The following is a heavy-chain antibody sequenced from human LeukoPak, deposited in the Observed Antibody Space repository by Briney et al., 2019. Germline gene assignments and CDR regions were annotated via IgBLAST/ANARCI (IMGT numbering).Heavy chain of an antibody. V-gene: IGHV4-39*01. J-gene: IGHJ1*01. CDR3: ARLYCSSSSCQQNGYINH. CDR1: GGSISSSNYY. CDR2: IYYSGST. D-gene: IGHD2-2*01. Sequence: SETLSLTCAVSGGSISSSNYYWGWVRQPPGKGPEWIGSIYYSGSTYYNPSLKSRVTISVDTSKNQFSLKLSSVTAADTAVYYCARLYCSSSSCQQNGYINHWGQGTLVTVSS.